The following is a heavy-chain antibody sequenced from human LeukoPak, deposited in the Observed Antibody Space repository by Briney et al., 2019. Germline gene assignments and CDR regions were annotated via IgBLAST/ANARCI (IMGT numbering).Heavy chain of an antibody. Sequence: ASVKVSCKASGYTFTGYYMHWVRQAPGQGLEWMGWINPNSGGTNYAQKFQGRVTMTRDTSISTAYMELSSLRSDDTAVYYCARDLRAAAGKLYYFDYWGQGTPVTVSS. V-gene: IGHV1-2*02. J-gene: IGHJ4*02. CDR1: GYTFTGYY. CDR2: INPNSGGT. CDR3: ARDLRAAAGKLYYFDY. D-gene: IGHD6-13*01.